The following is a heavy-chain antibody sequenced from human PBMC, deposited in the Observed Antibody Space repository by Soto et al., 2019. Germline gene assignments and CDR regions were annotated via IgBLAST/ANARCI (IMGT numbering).Heavy chain of an antibody. Sequence: QVQLVQSGAEVKKPGSSVKVSCKASGGTFSSYAISWVRQAPGQGLEWMGGIIPIFGTANYAQKFQGRVTITADESTSTAYMELSSLRSEDTAVYYCARWGREDSTSSNYYYCYGMDVWGQGTTVTVSS. CDR2: IIPIFGTA. CDR3: ARWGREDSTSSNYYYCYGMDV. D-gene: IGHD2-2*01. J-gene: IGHJ6*02. V-gene: IGHV1-69*01. CDR1: GGTFSSYA.